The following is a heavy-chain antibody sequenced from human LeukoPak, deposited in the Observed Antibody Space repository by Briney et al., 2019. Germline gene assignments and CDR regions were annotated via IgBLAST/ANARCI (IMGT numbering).Heavy chain of an antibody. CDR2: MNPNSGNT. V-gene: IGHV1-8*01. J-gene: IGHJ4*02. D-gene: IGHD3-22*01. Sequence: ASVKVSCKASGYTFTSYDINWVRQATGQGLEWMGWMNPNSGNTGYAQEFQGRVTMTRNTSISTAYMELSSLRSEDTAVYYCAAVGLSSGPIGYWGQGTLVTVSS. CDR3: AAVGLSSGPIGY. CDR1: GYTFTSYD.